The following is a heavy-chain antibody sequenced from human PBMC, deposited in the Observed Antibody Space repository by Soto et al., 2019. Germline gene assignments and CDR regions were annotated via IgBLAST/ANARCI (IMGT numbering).Heavy chain of an antibody. V-gene: IGHV1-2*04. J-gene: IGHJ3*02. Sequence: ASVKVSFKASGYSFAGFYIHWMRQAPGQGLEWVGAINSNSGATNYAQKFQDSVAMTRDTSVSTAYMDLNRLTSDDTAIYYCSIIMAHSDSFDIWGQGTMVT. CDR1: GYSFAGFY. CDR3: SIIMAHSDSFDI. D-gene: IGHD3-16*01. CDR2: INSNSGAT.